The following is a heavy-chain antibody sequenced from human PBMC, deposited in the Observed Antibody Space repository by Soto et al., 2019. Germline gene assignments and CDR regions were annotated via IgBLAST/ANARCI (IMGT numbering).Heavy chain of an antibody. Sequence: PSETLSLTYTVSGGYFINYDWNWIRQTPGKGLEWIGYIFYTGSTSYNPSLKSRVTISVDTSKNLFSLRLSSVTAADTAVYYCARESKDGYNNGGLDFWGRGTLVTVSS. CDR1: GGYFINYD. D-gene: IGHD4-4*01. CDR3: ARESKDGYNNGGLDF. CDR2: IFYTGST. V-gene: IGHV4-59*01. J-gene: IGHJ4*02.